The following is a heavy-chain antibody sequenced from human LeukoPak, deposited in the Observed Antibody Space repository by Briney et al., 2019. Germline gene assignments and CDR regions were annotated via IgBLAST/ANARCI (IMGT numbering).Heavy chain of an antibody. V-gene: IGHV3-64*01. CDR2: ISSNGGST. J-gene: IGHJ4*02. Sequence: PGGSLRLSCAASGFTFSSYAMHWVRQAPGKGLEYVSAISSNGGSTYYANSVKGRFTISRDNSKNTLYLQMGSLRAEDMAVYYCARGRRYDWRIFDYWGQGTLVTVSS. D-gene: IGHD5-12*01. CDR1: GFTFSSYA. CDR3: ARGRRYDWRIFDY.